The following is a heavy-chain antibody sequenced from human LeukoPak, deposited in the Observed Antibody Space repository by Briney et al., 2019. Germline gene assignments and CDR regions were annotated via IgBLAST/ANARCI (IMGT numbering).Heavy chain of an antibody. CDR1: GASISSTTYY. J-gene: IGHJ3*02. Sequence: PSETVSLPCTVSGASISSTTYYWGWIRQPPRKGLEWIASIYYSGSTYYNPSLKSRVTISVDTSKNQFSLKLSSVTAADTAVYYCARHKYSSGWPPEGAFDIWGQGTMVTVSS. V-gene: IGHV4-39*01. CDR2: IYYSGST. CDR3: ARHKYSSGWPPEGAFDI. D-gene: IGHD6-19*01.